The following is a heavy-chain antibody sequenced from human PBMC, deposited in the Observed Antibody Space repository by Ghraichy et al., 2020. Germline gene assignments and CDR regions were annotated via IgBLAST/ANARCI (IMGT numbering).Heavy chain of an antibody. CDR3: ARAIAAAGSL. J-gene: IGHJ4*02. V-gene: IGHV3-7*03. CDR1: GFTLSSYW. D-gene: IGHD6-13*01. Sequence: AGSLRLSCAASGFTLSSYWISWVRQAPGQGLEWVANINQDGSVKYYVDSVKGRFTISRDNAKNSLYLQMNSLRVEDTAMYYCARAIAAAGSLWGLGTLVTVSS. CDR2: INQDGSVK.